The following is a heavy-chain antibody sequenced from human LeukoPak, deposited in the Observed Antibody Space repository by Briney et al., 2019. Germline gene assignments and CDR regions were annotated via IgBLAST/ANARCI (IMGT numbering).Heavy chain of an antibody. J-gene: IGHJ4*02. CDR1: GGSIINSTYD. Sequence: KPSGTLSLTCTVSGGSIINSTYDWAYIRQPPGKGLEWIWRVYYSGSTYSNPSLKSRVTISVDTSKNQFSLKLRSVTAADTAVYYCSRDCSGGSCFSGPFEYWGQGTLVTVSS. V-gene: IGHV4-39*02. CDR3: SRDCSGGSCFSGPFEY. D-gene: IGHD2-15*01. CDR2: VYYSGST.